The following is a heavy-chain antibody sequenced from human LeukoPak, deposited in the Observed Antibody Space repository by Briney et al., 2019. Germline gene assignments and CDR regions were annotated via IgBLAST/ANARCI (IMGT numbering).Heavy chain of an antibody. V-gene: IGHV1-69*05. J-gene: IGHJ3*02. D-gene: IGHD3-16*01. CDR2: IIPIFGTA. CDR3: ARDRSVMGAFDI. CDR1: GGTFSSYA. Sequence: SVKVSCKASGGTFSSYAISWVRQAPGQGLEWMGGIIPIFGTANYAQKFQGRVTITTDESTSTAYMELSSLRSEDTAVYYCARDRSVMGAFDIWGQGTMVTVSS.